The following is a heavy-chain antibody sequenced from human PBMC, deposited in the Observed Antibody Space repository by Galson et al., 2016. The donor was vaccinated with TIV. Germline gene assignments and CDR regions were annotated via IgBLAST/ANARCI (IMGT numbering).Heavy chain of an antibody. D-gene: IGHD3-10*01. Sequence: QSGAEVKKPGASVKVSCKASGYTFSTYGITWVRQAPGLGPEWMGWINPKNGDARYADDLQDRAILTTDTSTRTAYMELRSLSFDDSAVYYCARIFVESAKAVLDVWGQGTKVIVSS. J-gene: IGHJ3*01. CDR2: INPKNGDA. CDR3: ARIFVESAKAVLDV. CDR1: GYTFSTYG. V-gene: IGHV1-18*01.